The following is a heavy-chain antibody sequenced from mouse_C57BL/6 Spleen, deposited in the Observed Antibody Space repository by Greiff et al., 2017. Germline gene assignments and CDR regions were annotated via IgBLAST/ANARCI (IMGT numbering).Heavy chain of an antibody. CDR3: ARWDSYYGYDEDY. CDR2: IYPGSGST. J-gene: IGHJ2*01. D-gene: IGHD2-9*01. V-gene: IGHV1-55*01. Sequence: VQLQQPGAELVKPGASVKMSCKASGYTFTSYWITWVKQRPGQGLEWIGDIYPGSGSTNYNEKFKSKATLTVDTSSSTAYMQLSSLTSEDSTVYYCARWDSYYGYDEDYWGQGTTLTVSS. CDR1: GYTFTSYW.